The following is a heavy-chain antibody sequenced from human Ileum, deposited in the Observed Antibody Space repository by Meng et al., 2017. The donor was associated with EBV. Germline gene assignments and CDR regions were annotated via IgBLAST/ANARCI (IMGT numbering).Heavy chain of an antibody. V-gene: IGHV3-23*04. CDR2: ISQRGINT. CDR1: GFTFNILA. J-gene: IGHJ4*02. D-gene: IGHD4-17*01. Sequence: VDPGGGLVKPGGSLRFPCAASGFTFNILAMTWARQAPGKGLEWLSVISQRGINTHYADSVRGRFTVSIDDSENTLYLQMTDLRAEDTAVYYCAKRVTTHVTWAFDYWGQGTLVTVSS. CDR3: AKRVTTHVTWAFDY.